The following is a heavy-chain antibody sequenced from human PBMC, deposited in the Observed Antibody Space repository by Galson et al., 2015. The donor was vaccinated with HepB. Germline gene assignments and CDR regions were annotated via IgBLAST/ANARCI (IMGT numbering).Heavy chain of an antibody. V-gene: IGHV1-18*01. CDR3: ARVRRSGTSWYSDC. D-gene: IGHD2-2*01. Sequence: SVKVSCKASGYTFTNYGITWVRQAPGQGLEWMGWINAYNGYTNYAQKLQGRVTMTTDTSTSTAYMELRSLRSDDTAVYYCARVRRSGTSWYSDCWGQGTLVTVSS. CDR2: INAYNGYT. J-gene: IGHJ4*02. CDR1: GYTFTNYG.